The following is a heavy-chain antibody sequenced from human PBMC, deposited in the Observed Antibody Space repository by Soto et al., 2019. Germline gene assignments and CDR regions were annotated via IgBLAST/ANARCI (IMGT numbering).Heavy chain of an antibody. V-gene: IGHV4-30-2*01. CDR2: IYHSGGT. J-gene: IGHJ4*02. CDR3: ASSETTKGFDY. CDR1: GGSISSGGYS. Sequence: PSETLSLTCAVSGGSISSGGYSWSWIRQPPGKGLEWIGYIYHSGGTYYNPSLKSRVTISVDRSKNQFSLKLSSVTAADTAVYYCASSETTKGFDYWGQGTVVTVSS. D-gene: IGHD4-17*01.